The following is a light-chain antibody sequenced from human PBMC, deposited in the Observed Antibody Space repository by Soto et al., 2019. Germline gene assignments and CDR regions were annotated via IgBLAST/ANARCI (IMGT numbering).Light chain of an antibody. Sequence: QSALTQPASVSGSPGQSITISCTGTSSDVGGYNYVSWYQQHPGKAPKLMIFDVSKRPSGVSNRFSGSKSGNTASLTISGLQAEDEADYYCNSYTPRSSRVFGGGTKLTVL. CDR2: DVS. CDR3: NSYTPRSSRV. J-gene: IGLJ3*02. V-gene: IGLV2-14*03. CDR1: SSDVGGYNY.